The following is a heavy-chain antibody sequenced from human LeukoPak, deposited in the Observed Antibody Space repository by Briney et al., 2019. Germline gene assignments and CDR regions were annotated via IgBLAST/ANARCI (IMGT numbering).Heavy chain of an antibody. CDR2: ISAYNGNT. V-gene: IGHV1-18*01. CDR1: GYTFTSYG. D-gene: IGHD5-18*01. J-gene: IGHJ6*02. Sequence: ASAKVSCKASGYTFTSYGISWVRQAPGQGLEWMGWISAYNGNTNYAQKLQGRVTMTTDTSTSTAYVELRSLRSDDTAVYYCARELMDTAMVRFSMDVWGQGTTVTVSS. CDR3: ARELMDTAMVRFSMDV.